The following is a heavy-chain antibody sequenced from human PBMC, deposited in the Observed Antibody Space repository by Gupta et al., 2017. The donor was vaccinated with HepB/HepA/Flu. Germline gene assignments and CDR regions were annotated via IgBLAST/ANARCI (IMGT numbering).Heavy chain of an antibody. J-gene: IGHJ4*02. CDR3: AHRRAALNPWYFDY. CDR2: IYYDGNT. V-gene: IGHV2-5*02. CDR1: GSSITHDGMG. D-gene: IGHD6-6*01. Sequence: QITLKESGPTLVKPTQTLTLTCTLSGSSITHDGMGVGWIRQPPGKALEWLALIYYDGNTRYSPSLKSRLTISRDTSKNEAVLTMANVDPLDTATYFGAHRRAALNPWYFDYWGQGILVTVSS.